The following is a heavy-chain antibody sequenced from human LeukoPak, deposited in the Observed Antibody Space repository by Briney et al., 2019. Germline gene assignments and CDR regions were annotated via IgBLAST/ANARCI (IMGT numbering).Heavy chain of an antibody. CDR1: GGSISSSNYY. CDR2: IYSPGST. V-gene: IGHV4-61*01. D-gene: IGHD6-13*01. J-gene: IGHJ4*02. Sequence: SETLSLTCTVSGGSISSSNYYWTWIRQPPGKGLEWIGYIYSPGSTNYNPSLKSRVNISIDTSKNQFSLRLSSVTAADTAVYYCSRDPSATAGYFDTWGQGTLVTVSS. CDR3: SRDPSATAGYFDT.